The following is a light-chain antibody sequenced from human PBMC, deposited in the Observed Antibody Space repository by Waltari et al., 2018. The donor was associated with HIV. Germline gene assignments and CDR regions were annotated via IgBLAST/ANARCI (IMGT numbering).Light chain of an antibody. V-gene: IGLV2-11*01. J-gene: IGLJ2*01. CDR3: CSHAGSYTLI. CDR1: SSDVGGYTY. Sequence: QSALTQPRSVSGSPGQSVTISCTGTSSDVGGYTYVSWFQHHPGKAPKLMIYDVTKRPSGVPDRFSGSKSGNTASLTISGLQSEDEADYYCCSHAGSYTLIFGGGTKLTVL. CDR2: DVT.